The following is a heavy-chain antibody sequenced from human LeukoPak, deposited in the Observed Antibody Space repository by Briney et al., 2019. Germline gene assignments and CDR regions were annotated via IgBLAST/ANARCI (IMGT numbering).Heavy chain of an antibody. CDR2: ISTAGNLI. V-gene: IGHV3-21*01. Sequence: GGSLRLSCVVSAFTFKTYTLNWVRQTPGKGVEWVSYISTAGNLINYADSVRGRFTISRDNAKNSLYLYMSSLTPEDTAVYYCARTVEGHFDFRGQGTLVTVSS. CDR3: ARTVEGHFDF. D-gene: IGHD5-24*01. J-gene: IGHJ4*02. CDR1: AFTFKTYT.